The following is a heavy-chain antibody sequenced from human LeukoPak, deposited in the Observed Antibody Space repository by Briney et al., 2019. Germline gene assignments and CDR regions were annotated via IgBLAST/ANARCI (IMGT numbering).Heavy chain of an antibody. J-gene: IGHJ3*02. D-gene: IGHD6-19*01. Sequence: VASVKVSCKASGGTFSSYAISWVRQAPGQGLEWMGGIIPIFGTANYAQKFQGRVTITADKSTSTAYMELSSLRSDDTAVYYCARAKFEQWLVPDSGDIWGQGTMVTVSS. CDR2: IIPIFGTA. CDR3: ARAKFEQWLVPDSGDI. CDR1: GGTFSSYA. V-gene: IGHV1-69*06.